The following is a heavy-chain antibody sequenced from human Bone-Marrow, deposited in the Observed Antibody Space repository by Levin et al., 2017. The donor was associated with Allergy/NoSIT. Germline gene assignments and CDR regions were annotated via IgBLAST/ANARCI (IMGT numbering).Heavy chain of an antibody. J-gene: IGHJ4*02. Sequence: AGGSLRLSCAASGFTFSSNSMNWVRQAPGKGLEWVSSISSRSNYIYYADSVKGRFTISRDKAKHSLYLQMNSLRVDDTAVYYCARDRAASAVAGPYYFDYWGQGTLVTVSS. V-gene: IGHV3-21*01. D-gene: IGHD6-19*01. CDR3: ARDRAASAVAGPYYFDY. CDR1: GFTFSSNS. CDR2: ISSRSNYI.